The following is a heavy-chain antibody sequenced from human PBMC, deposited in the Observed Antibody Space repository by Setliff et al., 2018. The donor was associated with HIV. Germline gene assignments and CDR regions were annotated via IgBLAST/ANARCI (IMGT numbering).Heavy chain of an antibody. J-gene: IGHJ4*01. V-gene: IGHV4-34*01. CDR3: ARRILRSAFDF. Sequence: SETLSLTCAVYGGSFSAYYWSWIRQPPGKGLEWIGEINHSGGTNYNPSLKRRLIISSDASKNQFSLRLKSVTAADTAVYFCARRILRSAFDFWGHGTLVTVSS. D-gene: IGHD2-15*01. CDR2: INHSGGT. CDR1: GGSFSAYY.